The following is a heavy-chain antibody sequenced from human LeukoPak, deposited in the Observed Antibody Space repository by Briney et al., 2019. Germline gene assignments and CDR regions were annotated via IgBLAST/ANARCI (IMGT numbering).Heavy chain of an antibody. Sequence: SETLSLTCSVSGGSIDNHYWTWIRRPPGKGLEWIGHIYYSGSTTYNPSLKSRVTISVDTSKNQFSLKLSSVTPADTAAYYCARDLGYYGSGSYLGWFDPWGQGTLVTVSS. CDR3: ARDLGYYGSGSYLGWFDP. D-gene: IGHD3-10*01. J-gene: IGHJ5*02. CDR2: IYYSGST. CDR1: GGSIDNHY. V-gene: IGHV4-59*11.